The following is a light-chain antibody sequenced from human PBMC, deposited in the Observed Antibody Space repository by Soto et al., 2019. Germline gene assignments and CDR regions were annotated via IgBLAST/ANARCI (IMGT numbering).Light chain of an antibody. Sequence: DIQMTQSPATLSASVGDTVTLTCRASQSIGRWLTWYQQKPGKAPKLLIYEASSLESGVPSRFSGSGSGTEFTLTIGGLQPDDFATYYCQQFNSYPITFGQGTRLEIK. CDR3: QQFNSYPIT. J-gene: IGKJ5*01. CDR2: EAS. V-gene: IGKV1-5*01. CDR1: QSIGRW.